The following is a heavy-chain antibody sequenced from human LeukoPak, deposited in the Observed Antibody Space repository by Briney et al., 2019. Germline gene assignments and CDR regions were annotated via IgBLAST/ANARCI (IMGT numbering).Heavy chain of an antibody. V-gene: IGHV1-2*06. CDR1: GYTFTGYY. D-gene: IGHD2-21*01. CDR3: ARDLKYQLLLGWFDP. CDR2: INPNNGAT. Sequence: ASVKVSCKASGYTFTGYYIHWVRQAPGQGLEWMGRINPNNGATNYAQKFQGRVTVTRDTSISIVYMELRRLRSDVTAVYYCARDLKYQLLLGWFDPWGQGSLVTVSS. J-gene: IGHJ5*02.